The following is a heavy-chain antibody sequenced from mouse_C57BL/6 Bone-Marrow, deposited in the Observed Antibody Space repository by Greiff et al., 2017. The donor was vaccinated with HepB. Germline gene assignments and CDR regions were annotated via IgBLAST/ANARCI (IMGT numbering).Heavy chain of an antibody. Sequence: QVQLKQPGAELVKPGASVKLSCKASGYTFTSYWMHWVKQRPGQGLEWIGMIHPNSGSTNYNEKFKSKATLTVDKSSSTAYMQLSSLTSEDSAVSYCASITTVVALYYYAMGYWGQGTAVTVSS. CDR2: IHPNSGST. CDR3: ASITTVVALYYYAMGY. J-gene: IGHJ4*01. CDR1: GYTFTSYW. D-gene: IGHD1-1*01. V-gene: IGHV1-64*01.